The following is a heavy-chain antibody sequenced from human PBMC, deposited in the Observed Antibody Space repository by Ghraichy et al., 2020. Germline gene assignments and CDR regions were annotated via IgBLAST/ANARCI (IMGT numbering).Heavy chain of an antibody. D-gene: IGHD5-24*01. J-gene: IGHJ5*02. CDR3: AKGGHNTGYRFDP. CDR2: IGADAVTT. V-gene: IGHV3-23*01. CDR1: GFTFRSYS. Sequence: GGSLRLSCATSGFTFRSYSMNWVRQAPGKGLEWVSIIGADAVTTYYADSVKGRFTVSRDNSKNTLYLIMSGLRAEDTAVYYCAKGGHNTGYRFDPWGQGTLVTVSS.